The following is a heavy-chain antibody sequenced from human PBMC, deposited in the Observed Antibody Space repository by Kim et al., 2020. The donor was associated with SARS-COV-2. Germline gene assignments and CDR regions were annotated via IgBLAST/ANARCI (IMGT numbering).Heavy chain of an antibody. J-gene: IGHJ3*02. CDR2: IYSGGST. CDR3: ARVSSNGRALDAFAI. D-gene: IGHD1-26*01. V-gene: IGHV3-53*04. CDR1: GFTVSSNY. Sequence: GGSLRLSCAASGFTVSSNYMSWVRQAPGKGLEWVSVIYSGGSTYYADSVKGRFTISRHNSKNTLYLQMNSLRAEDTAVYYCARVSSNGRALDAFAIWGQGTMVTVSS.